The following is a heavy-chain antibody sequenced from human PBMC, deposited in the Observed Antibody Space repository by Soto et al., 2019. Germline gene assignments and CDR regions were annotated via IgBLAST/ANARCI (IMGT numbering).Heavy chain of an antibody. D-gene: IGHD5-18*01. J-gene: IGHJ6*01. V-gene: IGHV4-34*01. CDR2: INHSGST. CDR1: GGSFSGYY. Sequence: PSETLSLTCAVYGGSFSGYYCSWIRQPPGKGLEWIGEINHSGSTNYNPSLKSRVTISVDTSKNQFSLKLSSVTAADTAVYYCARGGYSYGYSRYYYYYYGMDVWG. CDR3: ARGGYSYGYSRYYYYYYGMDV.